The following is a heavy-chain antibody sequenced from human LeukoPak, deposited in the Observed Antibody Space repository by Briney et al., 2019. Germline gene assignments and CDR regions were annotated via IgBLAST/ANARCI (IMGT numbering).Heavy chain of an antibody. CDR1: GFTFSSYW. V-gene: IGHV3-23*01. Sequence: PGGSLRLSCAASGFTFSSYWMHWVRQAPGKGLEWVSSISATGGSKYYADSVKGRFTISRDNSKNTLYLQMNSLRLEDTAVYYCAREDSYTVTFRSRDYWGQGTLVTVSS. D-gene: IGHD4-11*01. CDR3: AREDSYTVTFRSRDY. J-gene: IGHJ4*02. CDR2: ISATGGSK.